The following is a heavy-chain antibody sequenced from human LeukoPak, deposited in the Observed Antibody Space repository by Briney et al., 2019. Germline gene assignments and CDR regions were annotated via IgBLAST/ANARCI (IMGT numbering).Heavy chain of an antibody. D-gene: IGHD6-19*01. J-gene: IGHJ4*02. Sequence: GGSLRLSCAASGFTFRSFGMQWVRQAPGKGLEWVAFVRNDGNKTYYADSVRGRFTISRDNSKNTLFLQMNTLRPDDTVIYYCAKGSGWDRLGFDYWGQGTLVTVSS. CDR1: GFTFRSFG. CDR2: VRNDGNKT. V-gene: IGHV3-30*02. CDR3: AKGSGWDRLGFDY.